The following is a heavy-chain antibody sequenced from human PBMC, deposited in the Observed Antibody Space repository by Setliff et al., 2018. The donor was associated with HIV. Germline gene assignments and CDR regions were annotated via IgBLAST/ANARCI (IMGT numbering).Heavy chain of an antibody. D-gene: IGHD1-7*01. Sequence: SETLSLTCAVSGYSISSGYYWGWVRQPPGKGLEWIGEINHSGSTNYNPSLKRRVTISVDTSKNQFSLKLNSVTAADTAVYYCARVRLELRQYWFDSWGQGSPVTVSS. V-gene: IGHV4-38-2*01. CDR1: GYSISSGYY. CDR3: ARVRLELRQYWFDS. CDR2: INHSGST. J-gene: IGHJ5*01.